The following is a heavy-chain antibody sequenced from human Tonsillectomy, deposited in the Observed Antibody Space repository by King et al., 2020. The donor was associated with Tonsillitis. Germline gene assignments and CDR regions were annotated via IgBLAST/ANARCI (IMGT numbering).Heavy chain of an antibody. V-gene: IGHV4-59*08. CDR2: IYYSGST. J-gene: IGHJ4*02. D-gene: IGHD6-13*01. CDR3: ASGYGGSSWYPYYFDY. Sequence: QMQLQESGPGLVKPSETLSLTCTVSGGSIRSYYWSWIRQPPGKGLEWIGYIYYSGSTSYNPSLKSRVTISVDTSKNQFSLNLSSVTAADTAVYYCASGYGGSSWYPYYFDYWGQGTLVTVSS. CDR1: GGSIRSYY.